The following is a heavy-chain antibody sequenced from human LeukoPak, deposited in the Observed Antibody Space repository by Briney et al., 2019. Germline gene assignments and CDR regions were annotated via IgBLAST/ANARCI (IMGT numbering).Heavy chain of an antibody. V-gene: IGHV3-7*01. CDR1: GFIFSSYW. CDR2: IKQDGSEK. Sequence: GGSLRLSCAASGFIFSSYWMTWVRQAPGKGPEWVANIKQDGSEKYYVDSVKGRFTISRDNAKNSLYLQMNSLRVEDTAVYYCARDVFSRISIFGVVSDAFDIWGQGTMVTVSS. CDR3: ARDVFSRISIFGVVSDAFDI. D-gene: IGHD3-3*01. J-gene: IGHJ3*02.